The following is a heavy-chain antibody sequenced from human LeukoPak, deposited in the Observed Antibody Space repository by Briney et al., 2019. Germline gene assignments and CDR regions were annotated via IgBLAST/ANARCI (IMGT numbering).Heavy chain of an antibody. J-gene: IGHJ4*02. V-gene: IGHV3-23*01. CDR2: ISGSGGST. CDR3: AKVLSGSQDY. D-gene: IGHD1-26*01. Sequence: GGSLRLSCAASGFTFSSYAMRWVRQAPGKGLEWVSAISGSGGSTYYADSVKGRFTISRDNSKNTVYLQMNSLRAEDTAVYYCAKVLSGSQDYWGQGTLVTVFS. CDR1: GFTFSSYA.